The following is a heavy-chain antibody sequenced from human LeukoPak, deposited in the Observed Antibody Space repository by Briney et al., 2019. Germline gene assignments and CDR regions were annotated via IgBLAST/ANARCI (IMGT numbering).Heavy chain of an antibody. CDR2: IYYSGST. D-gene: IGHD3-10*01. CDR1: GRSIISSSYY. Sequence: SETLSLTCTVSGRSIISSSYYWGWIRQPPGKGLEWIGSIYYSGSTFYNPSLKSRVTILVDTSKNQFSLKLSSVTAADTAVYYCARDYGSGRRYYYMDVWGKGTTVTVSS. J-gene: IGHJ6*03. CDR3: ARDYGSGRRYYYMDV. V-gene: IGHV4-39*07.